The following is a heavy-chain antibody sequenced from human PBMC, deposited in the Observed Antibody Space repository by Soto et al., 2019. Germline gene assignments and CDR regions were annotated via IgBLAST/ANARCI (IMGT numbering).Heavy chain of an antibody. CDR1: GGSLSSSNW. CDR2: IYHLGNT. Sequence: QVQLQESGPGLVKPSGTLSLTCTVSGGSLSSSNWWSWVRQSPGKGLEWIGEIYHLGNTNYNPSLKRRVTISVDKSKNEFSLNLNSVTAADTAVYYCAKELGVLIPSGIKSWGQRTLVTVSS. CDR3: AKELGVLIPSGIKS. D-gene: IGHD2-2*01. J-gene: IGHJ5*02. V-gene: IGHV4-4*02.